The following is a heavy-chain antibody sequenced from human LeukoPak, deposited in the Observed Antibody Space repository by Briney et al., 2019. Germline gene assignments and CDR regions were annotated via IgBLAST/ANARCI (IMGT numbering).Heavy chain of an antibody. V-gene: IGHV3-30*03. CDR3: ARGLHYDFWSGYYTVYYYMDV. CDR1: GLTFSNYA. CDR2: ISYDGSNK. J-gene: IGHJ6*03. D-gene: IGHD3-3*01. Sequence: GGSLRLSCAASGLTFSNYAMHWVRQAPGKGLEWVAVISYDGSNKYYADSVKGRFTISRDNAKNSLYLQMNSLRAEDTAVYYCARGLHYDFWSGYYTVYYYMDVWGKGTTVTVSS.